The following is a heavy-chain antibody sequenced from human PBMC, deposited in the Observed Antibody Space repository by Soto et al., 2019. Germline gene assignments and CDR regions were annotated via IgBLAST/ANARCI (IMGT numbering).Heavy chain of an antibody. CDR1: GFSLSNARMS. CDR2: IFSNDEK. Sequence: QVTLKESGPVLVKPTETLTLTCTVSGFSLSNARMSVSWLRQPPGKALEWLAHIFSNDEKSYSTSLKTRLTISKDSSKSQVVLTMTDMDPVDTATYYCARIRGSVTSFGVAHYYYYGMDVWGQGTTVTVSS. J-gene: IGHJ6*02. V-gene: IGHV2-26*01. CDR3: ARIRGSVTSFGVAHYYYYGMDV. D-gene: IGHD3-3*01.